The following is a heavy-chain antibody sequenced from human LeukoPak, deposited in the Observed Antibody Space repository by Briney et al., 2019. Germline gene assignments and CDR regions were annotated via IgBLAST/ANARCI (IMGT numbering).Heavy chain of an antibody. V-gene: IGHV1-8*01. CDR3: ATFCYSDVVPAAHAIYYYYGMDV. CDR1: GYTFTSYH. Sequence: ASVKVSCKASGYTFTSYHINWARQAPGQGLEWMGWMIPNSGNTGYAQRFQGRVTMARDTSTSTAYMELSSLRSEDTAVYYCATFCYSDVVPAAHAIYYYYGMDVWGQGTTVTVSS. D-gene: IGHD2-2*01. CDR2: MIPNSGNT. J-gene: IGHJ6*02.